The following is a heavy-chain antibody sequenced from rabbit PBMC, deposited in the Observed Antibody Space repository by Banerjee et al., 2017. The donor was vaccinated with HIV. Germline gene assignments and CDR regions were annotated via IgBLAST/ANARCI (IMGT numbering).Heavy chain of an antibody. V-gene: IGHV1S45*01. CDR2: IYAGSSGST. CDR3: ASSSGYRYYFNL. D-gene: IGHD1-1*01. Sequence: QEQLEESGGDLVKPGASLTLTCTASGFSFSSSYYLCWVRQAPGKGLEWIACIYAGSSGSTYYASWAKGRFTISKTSSTTVTLQMTSLTAADTATYFCASSSGYRYYFNLRGPGTLVTVS. CDR1: GFSFSSSYY. J-gene: IGHJ4*01.